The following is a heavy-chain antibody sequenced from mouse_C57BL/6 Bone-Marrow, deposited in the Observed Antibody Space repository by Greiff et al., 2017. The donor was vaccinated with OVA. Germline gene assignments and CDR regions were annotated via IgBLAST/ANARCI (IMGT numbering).Heavy chain of an antibody. J-gene: IGHJ1*03. V-gene: IGHV1-26*01. CDR2: INPNNGGT. CDR1: GYTFTDYY. CDR3: AIFTDWHFDV. D-gene: IGHD1-1*01. Sequence: EVQLQQSGPELVKPGASVKISCKASGYTFTDYYMNWVKQSHGKSLEWIGDINPNNGGTSYNQKFKGKATLTVDKSSSTAYMELRSLTSEDSAVYYCAIFTDWHFDVWGTGTTVTVSS.